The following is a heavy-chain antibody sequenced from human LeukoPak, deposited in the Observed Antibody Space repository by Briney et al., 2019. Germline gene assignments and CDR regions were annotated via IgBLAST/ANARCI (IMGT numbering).Heavy chain of an antibody. CDR1: GFTFSSYA. CDR3: AKGVAGLLPNFDY. CDR2: ISGSGGST. V-gene: IGHV3-23*01. D-gene: IGHD6-19*01. Sequence: PGGSLRLSCEGSGFTFSSYAMSWVRQAPGKGLEWVSGISGSGGSTYYADSVKGRFTISRDNSKKTLHLQMNSLRAEDTAVYYCAKGVAGLLPNFDYWGQGTLVTVSS. J-gene: IGHJ4*02.